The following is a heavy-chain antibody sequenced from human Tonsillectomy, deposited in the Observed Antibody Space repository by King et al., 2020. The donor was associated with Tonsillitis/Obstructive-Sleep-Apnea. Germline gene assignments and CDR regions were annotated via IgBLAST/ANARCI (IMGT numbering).Heavy chain of an antibody. CDR1: GGSISSYY. CDR3: ARDMMLAAAGDAFEI. CDR2: IYDSGST. V-gene: IGHV4-59*01. Sequence: VQLQESGPGRVKPSETLSLTCTVSGGSISSYYWSWIRQPPGKGLEWIGYIYDSGSTNYNPSLKSRVTISVDTSKNQFSLNLSSVTAADTAVYYCARDMMLAAAGDAFEIWGEGGMLTVSS. D-gene: IGHD6-25*01. J-gene: IGHJ3*02.